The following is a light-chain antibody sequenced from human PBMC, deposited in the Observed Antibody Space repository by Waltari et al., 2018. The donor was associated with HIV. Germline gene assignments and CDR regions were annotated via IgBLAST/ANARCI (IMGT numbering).Light chain of an antibody. CDR3: SSYTSSSTLRV. CDR2: EVR. V-gene: IGLV2-14*01. J-gene: IGLJ3*02. CDR1: SSDVGGYNY. Sequence: QSALTQPASVSGSPGQSITISCTGTSSDVGGYNYVYWYQQHPGKAPKLMIYEVRNRPSGVSNRFSGSKSGNTASLTISGLQAEDEADYYCSSYTSSSTLRVFGGGTKLTVL.